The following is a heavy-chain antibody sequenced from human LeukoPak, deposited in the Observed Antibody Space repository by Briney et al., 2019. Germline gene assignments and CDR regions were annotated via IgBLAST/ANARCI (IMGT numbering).Heavy chain of an antibody. CDR1: GGSISNYY. V-gene: IGHV4-59*01. CDR3: ARAADFYDSGDYWNY. CDR2: IHYTEST. J-gene: IGHJ4*02. D-gene: IGHD3-22*01. Sequence: PSETLSLTCTISGGSISNYYWSWIRQPPGKGLEWIGYIHYTESTNYNPSLNYNRSLKSRVTVSVDTSKNQFSLKLTSETAADTALYYCARAADFYDSGDYWNYWGQGTLVTVSS.